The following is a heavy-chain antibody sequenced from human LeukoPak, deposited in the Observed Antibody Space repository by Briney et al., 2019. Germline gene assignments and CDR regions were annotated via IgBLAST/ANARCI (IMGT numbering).Heavy chain of an antibody. CDR3: ASLGTAMVSLDY. CDR1: GGSISSYY. CDR2: IYYSGST. Sequence: SETLSLTCTVSGGSISSYYWSWIRQPPGKGLDWIGYIYYSGSTNYNPSLKSRVTISVDTSKNQFSLKLSSVTAADTAVYYCASLGTAMVSLDYWGQGTLVTVSS. D-gene: IGHD5-18*01. J-gene: IGHJ4*02. V-gene: IGHV4-59*01.